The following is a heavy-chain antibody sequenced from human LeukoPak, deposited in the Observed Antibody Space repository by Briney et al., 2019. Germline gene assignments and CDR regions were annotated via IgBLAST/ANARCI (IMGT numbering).Heavy chain of an antibody. V-gene: IGHV3-7*03. Sequence: GGSLRLSCAASGFTFSNYWMSWVRQAPGKGLEWVANIKEDGSEKSYVDSVKGRFTISRDNAKNSLYLQMNSLRAEDTAVYYCARVSAGDYPDYWGQATLVTVSS. CDR3: ARVSAGDYPDY. CDR2: IKEDGSEK. J-gene: IGHJ4*02. D-gene: IGHD7-27*01. CDR1: GFTFSNYW.